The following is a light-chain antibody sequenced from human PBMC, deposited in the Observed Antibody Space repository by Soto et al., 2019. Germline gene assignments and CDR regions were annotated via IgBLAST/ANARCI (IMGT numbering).Light chain of an antibody. J-gene: IGLJ2*01. CDR1: SSDVGSYNT. CDR2: DDT. CDR3: CSSAGRRLVL. V-gene: IGLV2-23*01. Sequence: QSVLTQPASVSGSPGQTITISCTGTSSDVGSYNTVSWYQQHPGKAPKLLIYDDTERPSGVSSRFSGSKSGNTASLTISGHQAEDEADYYCCSSAGRRLVLFGGGTKLTVL.